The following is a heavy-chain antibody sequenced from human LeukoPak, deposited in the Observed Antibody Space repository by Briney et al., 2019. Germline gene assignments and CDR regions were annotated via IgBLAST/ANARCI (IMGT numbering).Heavy chain of an antibody. CDR1: GFTFSSYW. CDR2: IKQDGSEK. V-gene: IGHV3-7*01. CDR3: AREKNDYGDAFDY. Sequence: QPGGSLRLSCAASGFTFSSYWMSWVRQAPGKGLEWVANIKQDGSEKYYVDSVKGRFTISRDNAKNSLYLRMNSLRAEDTAVYYCAREKNDYGDAFDYWGQGTLVTVSS. J-gene: IGHJ4*02. D-gene: IGHD4-17*01.